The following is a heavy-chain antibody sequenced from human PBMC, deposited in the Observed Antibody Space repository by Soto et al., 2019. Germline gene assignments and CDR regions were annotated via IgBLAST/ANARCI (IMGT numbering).Heavy chain of an antibody. Sequence: PGESLKISCKGSGYSFTSYWISWVRQMPGKGLEWMGRIDPSDSYTNYSPSFQGHVTISADKSISTAYLQWSSLKASDTAMYYCARQVGDILTGYSISYYYYGMDVWGQGTTVTVS. CDR2: IDPSDSYT. J-gene: IGHJ6*02. V-gene: IGHV5-10-1*01. CDR1: GYSFTSYW. D-gene: IGHD3-9*01. CDR3: ARQVGDILTGYSISYYYYGMDV.